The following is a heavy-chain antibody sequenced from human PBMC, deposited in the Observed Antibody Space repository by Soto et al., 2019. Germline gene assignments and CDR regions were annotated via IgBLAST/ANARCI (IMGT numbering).Heavy chain of an antibody. CDR3: VRDSPFGSTYSGYDGIDY. Sequence: QVQVVQSGAEVQKPGSSVKVSCKASGGTFSNDIITWVRQAPGQGLEWMGRIIPLLDIANYAQKFQGRVTITADKSTSTAYMELNSLRSEDTAVYYCVRDSPFGSTYSGYDGIDYWGQGTLVTVSS. D-gene: IGHD5-12*01. CDR1: GGTFSNDI. CDR2: IIPLLDIA. V-gene: IGHV1-69*08. J-gene: IGHJ4*02.